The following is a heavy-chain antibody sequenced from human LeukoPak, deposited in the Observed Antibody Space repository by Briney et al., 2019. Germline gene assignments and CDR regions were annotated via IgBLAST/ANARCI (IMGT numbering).Heavy chain of an antibody. Sequence: GGSLRLSCAASGFTFGNYWMTWVRQAPGKGLQWVANIQEAGSEKYYVDSVKGRFTISRDNAKNSLYLQMNSLRAEDTAVYYCARGRKDCSAGNCYSDYWGQGTLVTVSS. CDR1: GFTFGNYW. CDR3: ARGRKDCSAGNCYSDY. V-gene: IGHV3-7*01. D-gene: IGHD2-15*01. J-gene: IGHJ4*02. CDR2: IQEAGSEK.